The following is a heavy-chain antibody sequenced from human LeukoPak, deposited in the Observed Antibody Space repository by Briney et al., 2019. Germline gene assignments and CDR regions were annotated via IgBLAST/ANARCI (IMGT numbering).Heavy chain of an antibody. CDR1: GYTFTSYA. D-gene: IGHD1-26*01. CDR3: ARGGSYFYYYYGMDV. J-gene: IGHJ6*02. Sequence: ASVKVSCKASGYTFTSYAMNWVRQAPGQGLEWMGWINTNTGNPTYAQGFTGRFVFSLDTSASTAYLQISSLKAEDTAVYYCARGGSYFYYYYGMDVWGQGTTVTVSS. V-gene: IGHV7-4-1*02. CDR2: INTNTGNP.